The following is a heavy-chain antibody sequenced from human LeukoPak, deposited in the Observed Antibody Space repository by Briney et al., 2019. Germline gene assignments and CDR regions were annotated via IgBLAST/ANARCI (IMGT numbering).Heavy chain of an antibody. Sequence: RRASVKVSCKASGYTFTGYYMHWVRQAPGQGLEWMGWINPNSGGTNYAQKFQGRVTMTRDTSISTAYMELSRLRSDDTAVYYCARDPRRGYDSSGYYYLGYWGQGTLVTVSS. D-gene: IGHD3-22*01. CDR2: INPNSGGT. J-gene: IGHJ4*02. CDR1: GYTFTGYY. CDR3: ARDPRRGYDSSGYYYLGY. V-gene: IGHV1-2*02.